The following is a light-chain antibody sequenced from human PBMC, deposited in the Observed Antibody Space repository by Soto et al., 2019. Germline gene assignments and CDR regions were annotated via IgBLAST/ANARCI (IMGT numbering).Light chain of an antibody. CDR2: DVS. CDR1: SSDVGGYNY. Sequence: LTRPASVSWSPGQSINISCTGTSSDVGGYNYVSWYQHHPGKAPKLIIYDVSNRPSGVSNPFSGSKSGNTASLTISGLQPEDEADYYCSSYTTSNTRQIVFGTGTKVTVL. CDR3: SSYTTSNTRQIV. V-gene: IGLV2-14*03. J-gene: IGLJ1*01.